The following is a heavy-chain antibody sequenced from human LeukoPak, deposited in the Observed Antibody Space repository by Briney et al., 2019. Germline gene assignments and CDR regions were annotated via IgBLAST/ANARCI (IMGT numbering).Heavy chain of an antibody. Sequence: GGPLRLSCAASGFIFSSFGMHWVRQAPGKGLEWVAVIWYDGSNKYYGDSVKGRFTISRDNSKNTLYLQMNSLRAEDTAVYYCAREEQWLVIDYWGQGTLVTVSS. CDR3: AREEQWLVIDY. CDR2: IWYDGSNK. J-gene: IGHJ4*02. V-gene: IGHV3-33*01. CDR1: GFIFSSFG. D-gene: IGHD6-19*01.